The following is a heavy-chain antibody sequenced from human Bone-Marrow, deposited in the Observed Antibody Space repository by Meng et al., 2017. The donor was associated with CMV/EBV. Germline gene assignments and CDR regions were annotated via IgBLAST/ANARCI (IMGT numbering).Heavy chain of an antibody. CDR2: IYHSGST. CDR1: GGSVSSGSYY. V-gene: IGHV4-61*01. CDR3: ARCTNYFDP. D-gene: IGHD4/OR15-4a*01. J-gene: IGHJ5*02. Sequence: SLTCSVSGGSVSSGSYYWTWIRQPPGKGLEWIGYIYHSGSTNYNPSLKSRVTISVDASRDQFSLRLSSVTAADTAVYYCARCTNYFDPWGQGTLVTVSS.